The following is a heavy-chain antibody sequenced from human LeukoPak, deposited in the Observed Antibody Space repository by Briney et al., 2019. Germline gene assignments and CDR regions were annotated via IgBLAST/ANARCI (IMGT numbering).Heavy chain of an antibody. CDR1: GYSISSGYY. V-gene: IGHV4-38-2*02. CDR2: IYHSGST. D-gene: IGHD2-2*01. J-gene: IGHJ6*03. CDR3: ARDIVVVPAAIQRAGKRIYYYYMDV. Sequence: SETLSLTCTASGYSISSGYYWGWIRQPPGKGLEWIGSIYHSGSTYYNPSLKSRVTISVDTSKNQFSLKLSSVTAADTAVYYCARDIVVVPAAIQRAGKRIYYYYMDVWGKGTTVTVSS.